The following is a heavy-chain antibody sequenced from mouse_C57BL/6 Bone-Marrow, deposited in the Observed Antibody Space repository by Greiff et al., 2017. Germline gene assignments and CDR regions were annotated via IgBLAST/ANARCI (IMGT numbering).Heavy chain of an antibody. CDR3: ARGWFGWFAY. Sequence: QVQLQQSGAELMKPGASVKLSCKATGYTFTGYWIEWVKQRPGHGLEWIGEILPGSGSTNYNEKFKGKATFTADKSSNTAYMQLSSLTSEDSAISYCARGWFGWFAYWGQGTIVTVSA. CDR1: GYTFTGYW. D-gene: IGHD1-1*02. J-gene: IGHJ3*01. CDR2: ILPGSGST. V-gene: IGHV1-9*01.